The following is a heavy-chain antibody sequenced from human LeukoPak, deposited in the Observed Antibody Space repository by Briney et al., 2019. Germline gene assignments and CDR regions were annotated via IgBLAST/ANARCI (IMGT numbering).Heavy chain of an antibody. D-gene: IGHD3-10*01. J-gene: IGHJ6*03. CDR1: GYRFTSYW. CDR3: ARHYYGSGSYYNNPGGYFYYYMDV. V-gene: IGHV5-51*01. Sequence: GESLKISCKGSGYRFTSYWIGWVRQMPGKGLEWMGIIYPSGSDTRYSTSFQGQVTISADKSISTAYLQWSSLKASDTAMYYCARHYYGSGSYYNNPGGYFYYYMDVWGKGTTVTVSS. CDR2: IYPSGSDT.